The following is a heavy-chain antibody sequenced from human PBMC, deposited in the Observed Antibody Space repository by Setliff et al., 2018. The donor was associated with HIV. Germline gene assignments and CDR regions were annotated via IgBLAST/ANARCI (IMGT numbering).Heavy chain of an antibody. D-gene: IGHD3-22*01. J-gene: IGHJ4*02. Sequence: PGGSLRLSCAAAGFTFSNAWMTWVRQAPGKGLEWVSSISSSSSYIYYADSVKGRFTISRDNAKNSLYLQMNSLRAEDTAVYYCAVHYYDSSGYDYWGQGTLVTVSS. CDR1: GFTFSNAW. CDR3: AVHYYDSSGYDY. CDR2: ISSSSSYI. V-gene: IGHV3-21*01.